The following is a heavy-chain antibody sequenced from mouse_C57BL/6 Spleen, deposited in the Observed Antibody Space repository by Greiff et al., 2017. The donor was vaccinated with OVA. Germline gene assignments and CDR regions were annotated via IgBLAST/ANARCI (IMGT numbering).Heavy chain of an antibody. CDR2: INPNNGGT. J-gene: IGHJ1*03. D-gene: IGHD2-4*01. V-gene: IGHV1-18*01. Sequence: EVQLQQSGPELVKPGASVKIPCKASGYTFTDYNMDWVKQSHGKSLEWIGDINPNNGGTIYNQKFKGKATLTVDKSSSTAYMELRSLTSEDTAVYYCARGDYDGVYWYFDVWGTGTTVTVSS. CDR1: GYTFTDYN. CDR3: ARGDYDGVYWYFDV.